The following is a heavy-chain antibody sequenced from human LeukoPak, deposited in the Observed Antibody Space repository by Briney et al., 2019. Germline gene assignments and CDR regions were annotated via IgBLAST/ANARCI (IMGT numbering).Heavy chain of an antibody. V-gene: IGHV1-69*05. CDR1: GGTFTSYP. CDR2: IIPVFGTA. CDR3: ARGGYCTGETCPSLF. Sequence: ASVKVSCKASGGTFTSYPISWVRHAPGQGLEWMGGIIPVFGTANYAQKFKGRATITTDASTSTAYMEVSSLKSEDTAVYYCARGGYCTGETCPSLFWGQGTLVTVSS. D-gene: IGHD2-8*02. J-gene: IGHJ4*02.